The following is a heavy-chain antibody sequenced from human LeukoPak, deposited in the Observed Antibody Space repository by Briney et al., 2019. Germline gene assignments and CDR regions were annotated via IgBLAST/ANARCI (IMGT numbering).Heavy chain of an antibody. CDR1: GFTFSTYA. D-gene: IGHD5-24*01. CDR2: ISGSGGST. Sequence: GGSLRLSCAASGFTFSTYAKSWVRQAPGKGLEWVSTISGSGGSTYYADSVKGRFTISRDNSKNTLYLQMNSLRAEDTAVYYCAKGKQMATSRAAFDYWGQGTLVTVSS. J-gene: IGHJ4*02. CDR3: AKGKQMATSRAAFDY. V-gene: IGHV3-23*01.